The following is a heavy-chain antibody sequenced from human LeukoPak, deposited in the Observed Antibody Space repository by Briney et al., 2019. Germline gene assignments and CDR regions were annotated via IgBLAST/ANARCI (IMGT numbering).Heavy chain of an antibody. CDR2: ISSSTSCI. Sequence: PGGSLRLSCAASGFTFSSFALSWIRQAPGKGLEWVSSISSSTSCIYYADSVKGRFTISKDNAKNSLYLQMNSLRAEDTAVYYCARAGGSTVSHSDYWGQGTLVTVSS. CDR1: GFTFSSFA. CDR3: ARAGGSTVSHSDY. J-gene: IGHJ4*02. V-gene: IGHV3-21*01. D-gene: IGHD4-17*01.